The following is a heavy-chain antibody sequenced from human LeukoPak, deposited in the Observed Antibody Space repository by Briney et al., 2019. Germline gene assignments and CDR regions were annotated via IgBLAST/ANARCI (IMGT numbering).Heavy chain of an antibody. J-gene: IGHJ4*02. CDR3: VRSLRSADF. CDR2: ISTDGSQT. Sequence: PGGSLRLSCEASGFTFSNYWMHWVRQPPGKGLMWVSQISTDGSQTFYADSVKGRFTISRGNAQNTLFLQMDSLRPEDTAVYYCVRSLRSADFWGQGTLVTVSS. V-gene: IGHV3-74*01. CDR1: GFTFSNYW.